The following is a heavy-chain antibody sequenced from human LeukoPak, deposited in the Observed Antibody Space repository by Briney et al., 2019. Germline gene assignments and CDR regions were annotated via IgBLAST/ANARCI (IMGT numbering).Heavy chain of an antibody. CDR1: GFTFSSYS. J-gene: IGHJ4*02. CDR2: ISSSGSTI. Sequence: GGSLRLSCAASGFTFSSYSMNWVRQAPGKGLEWVSYISSSGSTIYYADSVKGRFTISRDNAKNSLYLQMNSLRAEDTAVYYCARAPAADGDYWGQGTLVTVSS. CDR3: ARAPAADGDY. V-gene: IGHV3-48*04. D-gene: IGHD6-13*01.